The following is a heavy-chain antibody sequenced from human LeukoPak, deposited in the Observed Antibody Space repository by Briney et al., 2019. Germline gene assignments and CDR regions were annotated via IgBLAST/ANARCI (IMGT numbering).Heavy chain of an antibody. Sequence: PSETLSLTCTVPGGSISIYYWSWIRQPPGKGLEWIGYIYNSGNTNYNPSFKSRVTISEDTPKNQFSLKLSSVTAADTAVYYCVRDRELNYWGQGTLVTVSS. J-gene: IGHJ4*02. CDR3: VRDRELNY. V-gene: IGHV4-59*01. CDR1: GGSISIYY. D-gene: IGHD3-10*01. CDR2: IYNSGNT.